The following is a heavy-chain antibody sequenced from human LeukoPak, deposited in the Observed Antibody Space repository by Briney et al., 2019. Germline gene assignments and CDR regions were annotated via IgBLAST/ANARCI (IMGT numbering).Heavy chain of an antibody. CDR2: IYYSGST. CDR1: GGSISSYY. J-gene: IGHJ4*02. Sequence: PSETLSLTCTVSGGSISSYYWSWIRQPPGKGTEWIGYIYYSGSTNYNPSLKSRVTISVDTSKNQFSLKLSSVTAADTAVYYCARGGQWLVSLALDYWGQGTLVTVSS. CDR3: ARGGQWLVSLALDY. D-gene: IGHD6-19*01. V-gene: IGHV4-59*01.